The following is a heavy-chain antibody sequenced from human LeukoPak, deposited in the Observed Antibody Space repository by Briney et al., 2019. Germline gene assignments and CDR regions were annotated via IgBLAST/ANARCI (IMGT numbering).Heavy chain of an antibody. J-gene: IGHJ6*03. V-gene: IGHV4-59*01. CDR2: IYYSGST. Sequence: SETLSLTCTVSGGSISSYYWSWIRQPPGKGLEWIGYIYYSGSTNYNPSLKSRVTISVDTSKNQFSLKLSSVTAADTAVYYCEREADYYMDVWGKGTTVTVSS. D-gene: IGHD6-25*01. CDR1: GGSISSYY. CDR3: EREADYYMDV.